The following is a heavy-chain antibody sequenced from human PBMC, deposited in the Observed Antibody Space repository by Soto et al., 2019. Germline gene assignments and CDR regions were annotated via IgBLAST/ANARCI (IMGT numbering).Heavy chain of an antibody. CDR2: IYQSGST. J-gene: IGHJ5*02. D-gene: IGHD3-16*01. V-gene: IGHV4-30-2*01. CDR1: GGSISSGGYS. Sequence: QLQLQESGSGLVKPSQTLSLTCAVSGGSISSGGYSWSWIRQPPGKGLEWIGYIYQSGSTYYNPSPTSRVTISADRSLNQLSLKLGSVTAADTAEYSCARVWGGSDGFDPWGQGTLVTVSS. CDR3: ARVWGGSDGFDP.